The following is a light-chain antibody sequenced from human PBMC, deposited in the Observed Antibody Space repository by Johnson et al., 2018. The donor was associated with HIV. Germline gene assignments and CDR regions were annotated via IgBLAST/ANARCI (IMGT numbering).Light chain of an antibody. J-gene: IGLJ1*01. CDR1: SSNIGNNY. Sequence: QSVLTQPPSVSAAPGQKVTISCSGSSSNIGNNYVSWYQQLPGTAPKLLIYENNKRPSGIPDRFSGSKSGTSATLGITGLPTGDEADYYCGTWDSRLSALYVFGTGTKVTVL. CDR2: ENN. CDR3: GTWDSRLSALYV. V-gene: IGLV1-51*02.